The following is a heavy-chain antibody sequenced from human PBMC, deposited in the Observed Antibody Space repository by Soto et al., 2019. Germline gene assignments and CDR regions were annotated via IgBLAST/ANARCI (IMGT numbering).Heavy chain of an antibody. CDR1: GYTFTSYG. CDR3: ARDQYLAAAGTNPYYYYYDGMDV. D-gene: IGHD6-13*01. V-gene: IGHV1-18*01. J-gene: IGHJ6*02. CDR2: ISAYNGNT. Sequence: ASVKVSCKASGYTFTSYGISWVRQAPGQGLEWMGWISAYNGNTNYAQKLQGRVTMTTDTSTGTAYMELRSLRSDDTAVYYCARDQYLAAAGTNPYYYYYDGMDVWGQGTTVTIS.